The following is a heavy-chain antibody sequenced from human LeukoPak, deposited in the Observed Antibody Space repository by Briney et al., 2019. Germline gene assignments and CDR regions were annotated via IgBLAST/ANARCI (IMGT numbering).Heavy chain of an antibody. V-gene: IGHV4-59*12. CDR1: GGSISSYY. CDR2: IYYSGST. Sequence: PLETLSLTCTVSGGSISSYYWSWIRQPPGKGLEWIGSIYYSGSTYYNPSLESRVTISLDTSKNQFSLKLSSVTAADTAVYYCARAEDTGSQGLAFDIWGQGTMVTGSS. J-gene: IGHJ3*02. D-gene: IGHD1-26*01. CDR3: ARAEDTGSQGLAFDI.